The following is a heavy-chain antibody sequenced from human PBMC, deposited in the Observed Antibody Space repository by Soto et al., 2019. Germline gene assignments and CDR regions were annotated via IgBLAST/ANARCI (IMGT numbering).Heavy chain of an antibody. CDR3: ARESSGGTCYDGNMDV. V-gene: IGHV1-3*01. Sequence: GASVKVSCKTSGYPFPSFEIHWIRQAPGQRPEWMGGISNAGSGSTKYSQKFQDRLTITGEKRATTVYMALSSLTSEDTAIYYCARESSGGTCYDGNMDVWGQGTTVTVSS. CDR2: ISNAGSGST. D-gene: IGHD2-15*01. J-gene: IGHJ6*02. CDR1: GYPFPSFE.